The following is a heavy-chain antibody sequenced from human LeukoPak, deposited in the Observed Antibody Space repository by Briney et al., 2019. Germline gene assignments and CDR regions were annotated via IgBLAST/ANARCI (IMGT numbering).Heavy chain of an antibody. V-gene: IGHV3-21*01. Sequence: GGSLRLSCAASGFTLSSYSMNWVRHAPGKGLEWVSSICSSSSYIYYADSVKGRFTISRDNAKNSLYLQMNSLRAEDTAVYYCARDTSSRYSSSWYHFDYWGQGTLVTVSS. J-gene: IGHJ4*02. CDR3: ARDTSSRYSSSWYHFDY. CDR2: ICSSSSYI. CDR1: GFTLSSYS. D-gene: IGHD6-13*01.